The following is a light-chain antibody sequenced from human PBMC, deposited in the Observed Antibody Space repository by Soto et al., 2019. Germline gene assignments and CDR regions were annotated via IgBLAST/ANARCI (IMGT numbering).Light chain of an antibody. CDR3: QSTDSSGTSVV. V-gene: IGLV3-25*03. CDR2: NDT. CDR1: ALPKQF. J-gene: IGLJ2*01. Sequence: SYELTQPPSVSLSPGQTARITCSRDALPKQFAHWYQQKAGQAPVVLIYNDTERPSGIPERFSGSSSGTTVTLTISGLQAEDEADYYCQSTDSSGTSVVFGGGTQLTVL.